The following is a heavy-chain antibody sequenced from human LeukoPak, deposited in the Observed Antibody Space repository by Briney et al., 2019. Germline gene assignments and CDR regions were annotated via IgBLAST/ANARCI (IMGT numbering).Heavy chain of an antibody. CDR1: GFTFSSYG. D-gene: IGHD3-10*01. Sequence: GGSLGLSCAASGFTFSSYGMSWVRQAPGKGLEWVSGISGSGGATYYADSVKGRFTISRDDPHNTLYLQMNSLRAEDTAVYFCARGGVDYYGSGTYYLMYYFDYWGQGALVTVSS. V-gene: IGHV3-23*01. CDR3: ARGGVDYYGSGTYYLMYYFDY. CDR2: ISGSGGAT. J-gene: IGHJ4*02.